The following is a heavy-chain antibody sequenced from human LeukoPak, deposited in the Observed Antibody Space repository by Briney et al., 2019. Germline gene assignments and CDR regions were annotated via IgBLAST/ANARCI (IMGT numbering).Heavy chain of an antibody. CDR2: IYYSGST. Sequence: SETLSLTCTVSGGSISSYYWSWIRQPPGKGLEWIGYIYYSGSTNYNPSLQSRVTISVDTSKNQFSLKLSSVTAADTAVYSCARGGFRDAFDIWGQGTMVTVSS. D-gene: IGHD3-10*01. CDR3: ARGGFRDAFDI. J-gene: IGHJ3*02. CDR1: GGSISSYY. V-gene: IGHV4-59*01.